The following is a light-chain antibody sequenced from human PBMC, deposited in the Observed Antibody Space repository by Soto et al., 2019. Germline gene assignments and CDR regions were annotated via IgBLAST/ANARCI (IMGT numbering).Light chain of an antibody. V-gene: IGLV2-14*01. CDR1: SSYIGGYNF. Sequence: QSALTQPASVSGSPGQSITISCTGTSSYIGGYNFVSWYQHHPGRAPKLMIYEVSNRPSGVSNRFSGSKSVDTAALTISGLQDEDEADYDCTSYRPTTTLLYVFGTGTKLTVL. CDR3: TSYRPTTTLLYV. J-gene: IGLJ1*01. CDR2: EVS.